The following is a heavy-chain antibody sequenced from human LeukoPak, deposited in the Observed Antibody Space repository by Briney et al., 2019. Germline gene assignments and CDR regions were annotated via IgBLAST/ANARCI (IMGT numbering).Heavy chain of an antibody. D-gene: IGHD2-15*01. CDR1: GYSFINYA. CDR3: ARGPGVVVVAATIRWFDP. Sequence: RASVKVSCKGSGYSFINYAISWVRQAPGQGLEWMGGIIPIFGTANYAQKFQGRVTITADKSTSTAYMELSSLRSEDTAVYYCARGPGVVVVAATIRWFDPWGQGTLVTVSS. J-gene: IGHJ5*02. V-gene: IGHV1-69*06. CDR2: IIPIFGTA.